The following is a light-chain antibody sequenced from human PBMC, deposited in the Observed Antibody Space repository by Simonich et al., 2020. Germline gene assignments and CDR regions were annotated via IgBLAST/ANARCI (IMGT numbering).Light chain of an antibody. CDR1: SSDVGGYNY. CDR3: CSYAGSYSWV. V-gene: IGLV2-11*01. Sequence: QSALTQPRPVSGSPGQSVTISCTGTSSDVGGYNYVSWYQQHPGKAPKIMIYEVSRRPSGVADRFSGTKSGNTASLTISGLQAEDEADYYCCSYAGSYSWVFGGGTKLTVL. J-gene: IGLJ3*02. CDR2: EVS.